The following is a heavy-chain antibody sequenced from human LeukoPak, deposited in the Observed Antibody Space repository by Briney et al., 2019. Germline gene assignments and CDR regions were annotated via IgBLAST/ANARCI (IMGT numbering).Heavy chain of an antibody. Sequence: SETLSLTCTVSGGSVNSHYWSWIRQPPGKGLEWIGFIHYSWSTNYNPSLTSRVAMLIDTSVNQFSLELSSVTAADTAVYYCARYRRDNTYFLDYWGQGTLVTVSS. D-gene: IGHD2-2*02. CDR3: ARYRRDNTYFLDY. J-gene: IGHJ4*02. CDR2: IHYSWST. V-gene: IGHV4-59*02. CDR1: GGSVNSHY.